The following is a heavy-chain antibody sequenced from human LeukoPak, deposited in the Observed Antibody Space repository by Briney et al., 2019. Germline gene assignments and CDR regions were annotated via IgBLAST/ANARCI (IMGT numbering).Heavy chain of an antibody. D-gene: IGHD1-1*01. Sequence: GGSLRLSCAASGFTFSSYSMNWVRQAPGKGLEWVSSISSSSSYIYYADSVKGRFTISRDNAKNGLYLQMNSLRAEDTAVYYCARARFGTAGADYWGQGILVTVSS. V-gene: IGHV3-21*01. CDR3: ARARFGTAGADY. J-gene: IGHJ4*02. CDR2: ISSSSSYI. CDR1: GFTFSSYS.